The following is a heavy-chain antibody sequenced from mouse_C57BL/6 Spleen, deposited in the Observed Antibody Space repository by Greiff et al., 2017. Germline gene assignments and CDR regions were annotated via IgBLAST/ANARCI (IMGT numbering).Heavy chain of an antibody. V-gene: IGHV1-15*01. CDR2: IDPETGGT. CDR1: GYTFTDYE. J-gene: IGHJ2*01. CDR3: TREIYYDYEGVFDY. Sequence: QVQLKESGAELVRPGASVTLSCKASGYTFTDYEMHWVKQTPVHGLEWIGAIDPETGGTAYNQKFKGKAILTADKSSSTAYMELRSLTSEDSAVYYCTREIYYDYEGVFDYWGQGTTLTVSS. D-gene: IGHD2-4*01.